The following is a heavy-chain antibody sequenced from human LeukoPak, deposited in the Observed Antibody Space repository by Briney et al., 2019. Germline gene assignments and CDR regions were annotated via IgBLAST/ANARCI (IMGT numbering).Heavy chain of an antibody. CDR2: INSEETVA. D-gene: IGHD1-26*01. V-gene: IGHV3-74*01. CDR1: GFTFSTHW. J-gene: IGHJ3*02. CDR3: ARESTVGPIQTDALDI. Sequence: GGSLRLSCAASGFTFSTHWMHWVRQAPGKGLVWVSRINSEETVANYADSVRGRFTISRDNAKNTLYLQMNSLGAEDTAVYYCARESTVGPIQTDALDIWGQGTMVTVSS.